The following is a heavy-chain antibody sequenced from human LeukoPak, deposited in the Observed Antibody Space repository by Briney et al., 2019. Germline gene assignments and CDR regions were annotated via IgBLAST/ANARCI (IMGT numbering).Heavy chain of an antibody. V-gene: IGHV4-31*02. CDR1: GGSISNSGGFY. D-gene: IGHD2-15*01. J-gene: IGHJ4*02. Sequence: SETLSLTCTVSGGSISNSGGFYWSWIRQHPGDCLEWIGFISYRGSTYYNPSLKSRVSISVDTSRSQFSLRLTSVTDEDTAVYYCARISQSSGGFYYWGQGTLVTVSS. CDR2: ISYRGST. CDR3: ARISQSSGGFYY.